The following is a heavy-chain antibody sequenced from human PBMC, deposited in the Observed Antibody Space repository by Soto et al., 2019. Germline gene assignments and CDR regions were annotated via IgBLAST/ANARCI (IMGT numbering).Heavy chain of an antibody. J-gene: IGHJ4*02. CDR2: INHSGST. CDR1: GGSFSGYY. D-gene: IGHD6-13*01. V-gene: IGHV4-34*01. Sequence: NPSETLSLTCAVYGGSFSGYYWSWIRQPPGKGLEWIGEINHSGSTNYNPSLKSRVTISVDTSKNQFSLKLSSVTAADTAVYYCARGPGYSSSWYYFDYCGQRTLVTVSS. CDR3: ARGPGYSSSWYYFDY.